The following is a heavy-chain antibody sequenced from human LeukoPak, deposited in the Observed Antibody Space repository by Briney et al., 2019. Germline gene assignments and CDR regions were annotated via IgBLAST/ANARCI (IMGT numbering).Heavy chain of an antibody. V-gene: IGHV3-23*01. CDR1: GFTFRSYA. Sequence: GGSLRLSCAASGFTFRSYAMSWVRQAPGKGLEWVSGISGSGTSTYYADSMRGRVITSRDNSRNTLYLVMNSLRAEDTAVYFCAKKGESLDYYYMDVWGRGTTVTVSS. D-gene: IGHD3-10*01. CDR2: ISGSGTST. J-gene: IGHJ6*02. CDR3: AKKGESLDYYYMDV.